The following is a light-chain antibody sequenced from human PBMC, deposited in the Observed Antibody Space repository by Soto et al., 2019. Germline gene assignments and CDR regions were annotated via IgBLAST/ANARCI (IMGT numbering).Light chain of an antibody. CDR3: QQFDRSLPSWT. CDR2: GAS. CDR1: QSVSSNY. V-gene: IGKV3-20*01. Sequence: ETVLTQSPGTLSLSPGERATLSCRASQSVSSNYLAWYQHIPGQAPRLLIYGASTRATGIPDRFSGSGSGTDFTLTISSLEPGDFAVYYCQQFDRSLPSWTFGQGTKVE. J-gene: IGKJ1*01.